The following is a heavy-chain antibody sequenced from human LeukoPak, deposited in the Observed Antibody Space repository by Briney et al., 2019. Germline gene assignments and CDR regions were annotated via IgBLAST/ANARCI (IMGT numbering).Heavy chain of an antibody. D-gene: IGHD3-22*01. J-gene: IGHJ6*02. Sequence: GGSLRLSCAASGFTVSSSYMSWVRQAPGKGLEWVSVIYSGGSTYYADSVKGRFTISRHNSKNTLYLQMNSLRAEDTAVYYCARENYDSNYGMDVWGQGTTVTVSS. CDR1: GFTVSSSY. V-gene: IGHV3-53*01. CDR2: IYSGGST. CDR3: ARENYDSNYGMDV.